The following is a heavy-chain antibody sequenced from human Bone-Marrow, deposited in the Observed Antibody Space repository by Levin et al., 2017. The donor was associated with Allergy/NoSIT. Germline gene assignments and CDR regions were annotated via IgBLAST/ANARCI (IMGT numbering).Heavy chain of an antibody. CDR1: GFVLSRYD. CDR2: IGTGGDT. J-gene: IGHJ6*02. Sequence: GGSLRLSCAASGFVLSRYDMHWVRQRTGKGLEWVSTIGTGGDTNYPDSVNGRFTISRDNAKNSLYLQVDSLRAGDSAVYFCARGCSSNICTPYFYYGMDVWGQGTTVIVSS. CDR3: ARGCSSNICTPYFYYGMDV. D-gene: IGHD2/OR15-2a*01. V-gene: IGHV3-13*01.